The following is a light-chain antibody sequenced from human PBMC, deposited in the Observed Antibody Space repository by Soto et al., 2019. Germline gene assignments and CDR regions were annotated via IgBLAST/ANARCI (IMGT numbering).Light chain of an antibody. CDR3: QQYGSSPLT. CDR2: GAS. Sequence: EIVVTQSPCTLSLSLGERATLSCRASQSVSSSYLAWYQQKPGQAPRLLIYGASSRATGIPDRFSGSGSGTDFTLTISRLEPEDFAVYYCQQYGSSPLTFGGGTKVDIK. J-gene: IGKJ4*01. CDR1: QSVSSSY. V-gene: IGKV3-20*01.